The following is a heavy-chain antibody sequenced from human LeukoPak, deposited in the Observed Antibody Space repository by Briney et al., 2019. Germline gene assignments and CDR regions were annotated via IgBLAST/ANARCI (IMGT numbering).Heavy chain of an antibody. J-gene: IGHJ6*04. Sequence: GGSLRLSCAASGFTFSNAWMSWVRQAPGKGLEWVSAISGSGGSTYYADSVKGRFTISRDNSKNTLYLQMNSLRAEDTAVYYCAKDVDSSSWDYYGMDVWGKGTTVTVSS. V-gene: IGHV3-23*01. D-gene: IGHD6-13*01. CDR3: AKDVDSSSWDYYGMDV. CDR1: GFTFSNAW. CDR2: ISGSGGST.